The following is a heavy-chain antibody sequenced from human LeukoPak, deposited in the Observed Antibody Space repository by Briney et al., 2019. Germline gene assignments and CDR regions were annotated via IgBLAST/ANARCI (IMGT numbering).Heavy chain of an antibody. V-gene: IGHV3-7*01. CDR1: GLIFSGSW. Sequence: GGSLRLSCAASGLIFSGSWMNWVRQAPGKGLEWVANINPYGSQTDYVDSVKGRFTISRDNAKNSVFLQMNNLGVEDTAVYYCATHSGSYPGWLDPWGQGTLVIVSS. CDR3: ATHSGSYPGWLDP. D-gene: IGHD1-26*01. CDR2: INPYGSQT. J-gene: IGHJ5*02.